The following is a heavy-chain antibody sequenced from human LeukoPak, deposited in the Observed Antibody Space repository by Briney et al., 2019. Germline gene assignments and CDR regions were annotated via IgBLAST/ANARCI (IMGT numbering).Heavy chain of an antibody. V-gene: IGHV2-70*01. Sequence: GPTPVNPTQTLTLTCTFSGVSLSTRGMCVSWIRQPPGKALEWLVLIDWDDDTSYSTSLKTRLTISKDTSKNQVVLTMTNMDPVDTATYYCARYPYYYYYGMDVWGQGTTVTVFS. J-gene: IGHJ6*02. CDR1: GVSLSTRGMC. CDR3: ARYPYYYYYGMDV. CDR2: IDWDDDT.